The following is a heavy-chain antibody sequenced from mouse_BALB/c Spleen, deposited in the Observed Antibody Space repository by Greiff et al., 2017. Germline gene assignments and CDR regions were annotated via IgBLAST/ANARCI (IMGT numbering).Heavy chain of an antibody. CDR2: IDPENGDT. CDR3: NAPYYRYEAWFAY. J-gene: IGHJ3*01. CDR1: GFNIKDYY. V-gene: IGHV14-4*02. D-gene: IGHD2-14*01. Sequence: EVQLQQSGAELVRSGASVKLSCTASGFNIKDYYMHWVKQRPEQGLEWIGWIDPENGDTEYAPKFQGKATMTADTSSNTAYLQLSSLTSEDTAVYYCNAPYYRYEAWFAYWGQGTLVTVSA.